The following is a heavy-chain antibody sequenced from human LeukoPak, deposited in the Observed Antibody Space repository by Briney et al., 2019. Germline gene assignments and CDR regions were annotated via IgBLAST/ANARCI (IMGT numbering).Heavy chain of an antibody. D-gene: IGHD6-13*01. Sequence: SETLSLTCAVYGGSFSGYYWGWIRQPPGKGLEWIGSIYHRGTTYYNPSLKSRVTISVDTSKNQFSLKLSSVTAADTAVYYCARGYSSSWDTYFDYWGQGTLVTVSS. CDR3: ARGYSSSWDTYFDY. CDR1: GGSFSGYY. CDR2: IYHRGTT. J-gene: IGHJ4*02. V-gene: IGHV4-34*01.